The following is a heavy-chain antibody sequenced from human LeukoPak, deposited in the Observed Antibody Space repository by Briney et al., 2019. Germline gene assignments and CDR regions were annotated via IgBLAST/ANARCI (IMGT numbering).Heavy chain of an antibody. CDR1: GFTVSDNY. CDR2: FYAGGTT. V-gene: IGHV3-53*01. Sequence: GGSLRLSCAVSGFTVSDNYISWVRQAPGKGLEWVSIFYAGGTTYYADSVKGRFTMSRDSSKNTLYLQMNSLRAEDTAVYYCARGGPGTREYYYDSSGFPFDYWGQGTLVTVSS. D-gene: IGHD3-22*01. J-gene: IGHJ4*02. CDR3: ARGGPGTREYYYDSSGFPFDY.